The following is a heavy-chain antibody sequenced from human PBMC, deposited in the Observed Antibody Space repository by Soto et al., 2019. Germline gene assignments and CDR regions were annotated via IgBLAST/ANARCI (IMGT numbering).Heavy chain of an antibody. CDR3: ARHVHSGWYPYYYGMDV. Sequence: EVQLVQSGAEVKKPGESLGISCKGSGYSFTSYWISWVRQMPGKGLEWMGRIDPSDSYTNYSPSFQGHVTISADKSISTASLQWSSLKASDTAMYYCARHVHSGWYPYYYGMDVWGQGTTVTVSS. CDR2: IDPSDSYT. CDR1: GYSFTSYW. V-gene: IGHV5-10-1*03. D-gene: IGHD6-19*01. J-gene: IGHJ6*02.